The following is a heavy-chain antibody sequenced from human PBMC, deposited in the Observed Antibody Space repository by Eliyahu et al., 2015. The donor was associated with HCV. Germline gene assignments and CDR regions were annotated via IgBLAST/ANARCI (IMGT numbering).Heavy chain of an antibody. V-gene: IGHV4-59*13. CDR2: IYYSGST. CDR3: ASGGGGIAVAGTGGWFDP. CDR1: GGSISSYY. Sequence: QVQLQESGPGLVKPSETLSLTCTVSGGSISSYYWSWIRQPPGKGLEWIAYIYYSGSTNYXPSLKSRVSISVDTSKNQFSLKLSSVTAADTAFYYCASGGGGIAVAGTGGWFDPWGQGTLVTVSS. J-gene: IGHJ5*02. D-gene: IGHD6-19*01.